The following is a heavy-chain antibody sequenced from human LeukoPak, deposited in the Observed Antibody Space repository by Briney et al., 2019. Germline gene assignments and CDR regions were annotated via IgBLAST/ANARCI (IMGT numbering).Heavy chain of an antibody. CDR2: ISSSSSYI. Sequence: AGGSLRLSCAASGFTFSSYSMNWVRQAPGKGLEWVSSISSSSSYIYYADSVKGRFTISRDNAKNSLYLQMNSLSAEDTAVYYCGRAGPVTKDHFIDVWGKGTTVTVSS. D-gene: IGHD2-2*01. V-gene: IGHV3-21*01. CDR3: GRAGPVTKDHFIDV. J-gene: IGHJ6*03. CDR1: GFTFSSYS.